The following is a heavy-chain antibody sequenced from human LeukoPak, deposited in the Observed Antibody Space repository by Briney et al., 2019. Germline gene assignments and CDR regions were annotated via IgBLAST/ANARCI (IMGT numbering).Heavy chain of an antibody. CDR2: INSDGSIT. V-gene: IGHV3-74*01. CDR1: GFTFSRNW. Sequence: PGGSLRLSCAASGFTFSRNWMHWVRQAQGKGRGWVSRINSDGSITNYADSVKGRFTISRDNAKNTLYLQMSSLRAEDTAVYYCAKIDAYWGQGTLVTVSS. J-gene: IGHJ4*02. CDR3: AKIDAY.